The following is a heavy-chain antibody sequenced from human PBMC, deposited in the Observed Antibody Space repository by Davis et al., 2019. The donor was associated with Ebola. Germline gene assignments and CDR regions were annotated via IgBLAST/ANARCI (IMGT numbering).Heavy chain of an antibody. V-gene: IGHV3-11*04. D-gene: IGHD4-17*01. CDR3: ARETDYNTVTTGHYYYGMDV. Sequence: PGGSLRLSCAASGFTFSDYYMSWIRQAPGKGLEWVSYISSSGSTIYYADSVKGRFTISRDNSKNTLYLQMNSLRAEDTAVYYCARETDYNTVTTGHYYYGMDVWGQGTTVTVSS. J-gene: IGHJ6*02. CDR2: ISSSGSTI. CDR1: GFTFSDYY.